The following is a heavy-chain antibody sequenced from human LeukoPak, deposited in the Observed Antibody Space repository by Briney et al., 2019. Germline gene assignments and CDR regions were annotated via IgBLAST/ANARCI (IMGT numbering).Heavy chain of an antibody. J-gene: IGHJ6*03. D-gene: IGHD3-16*01. CDR3: AKMMGQRLYDYCMDV. Sequence: GGSLRLSCAASGFAFNNFAMSCVRQAPGKGLEWVSAMSGSGDGTFYADSVRGRFTISRDNTKNTLYLQMNSLRAEDTAVYYCAKMMGQRLYDYCMDVWGKGTTVTVSS. V-gene: IGHV3-23*01. CDR2: MSGSGDGT. CDR1: GFAFNNFA.